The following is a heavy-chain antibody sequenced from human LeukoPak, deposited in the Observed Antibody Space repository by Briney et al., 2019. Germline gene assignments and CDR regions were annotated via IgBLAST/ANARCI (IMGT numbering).Heavy chain of an antibody. CDR2: ISYDGSNK. CDR1: GFTFSSYA. Sequence: GALRLSCAASGFTFSSYAMSWVRQAPGKGLEWVAVISYDGSNKYYADSVKGRFTISRDNSKNTLYLQMNSLRAEDTAVYYCANWFDPWGQGTLVTVSS. V-gene: IGHV3-30*04. CDR3: ANWFDP. J-gene: IGHJ5*02.